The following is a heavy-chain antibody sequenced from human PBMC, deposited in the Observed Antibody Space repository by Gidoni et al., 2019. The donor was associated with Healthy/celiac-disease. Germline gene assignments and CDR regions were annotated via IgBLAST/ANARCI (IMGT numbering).Heavy chain of an antibody. CDR2: ISSSGSTI. CDR3: ARESRYYYDSSGYYYAGDAFDI. J-gene: IGHJ3*02. V-gene: IGHV3-48*03. CDR1: GFTFSSYE. Sequence: EVQLVESGGGLVQPGGSLRLSCAASGFTFSSYEMNWVRQAPGKGLEWVSYISSSGSTIYYADSVKGRFTISRDNAKNSLYLQMNSLRAEDTAVYYCARESRYYYDSSGYYYAGDAFDIWGQGTMVTVSS. D-gene: IGHD3-22*01.